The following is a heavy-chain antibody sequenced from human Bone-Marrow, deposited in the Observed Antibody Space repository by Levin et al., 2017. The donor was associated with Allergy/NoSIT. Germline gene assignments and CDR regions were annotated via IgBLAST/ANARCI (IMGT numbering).Heavy chain of an antibody. Sequence: LSQTLSLTCNVSGDSISSRLYYWAWIRQPPGKGLQWIASFSYGVGSYYNPSLKSRATISIDAPKNHYSLELTSVTAADTAFYFCARLRAAPVYNWFDPWGQGTLVTVSS. CDR1: GDSISSRLYY. CDR2: FSYGVGS. V-gene: IGHV4-39*02. CDR3: ARLRAAPVYNWFDP. J-gene: IGHJ5*02. D-gene: IGHD1-14*01.